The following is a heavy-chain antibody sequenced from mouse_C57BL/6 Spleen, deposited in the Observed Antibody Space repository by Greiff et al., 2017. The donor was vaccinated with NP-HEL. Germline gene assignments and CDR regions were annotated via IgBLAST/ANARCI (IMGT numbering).Heavy chain of an antibody. D-gene: IGHD2-3*01. V-gene: IGHV1-72*01. CDR3: ARLDGYLYYFDY. J-gene: IGHJ2*01. CDR2: IDPNSGGT. Sequence: QVQLQQPGAELVKPGASVKLSCKASGYTFTSYWMHWVKQRPGRGLEWIGWIDPNSGGTKYNEKFKSKATLTVNKPTSTAYMQLSSLTSEDSAVYYCARLDGYLYYFDYWGQGTTLTVSS. CDR1: GYTFTSYW.